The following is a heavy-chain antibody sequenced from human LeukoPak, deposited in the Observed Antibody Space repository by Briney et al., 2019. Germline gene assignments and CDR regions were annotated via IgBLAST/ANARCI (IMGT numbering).Heavy chain of an antibody. D-gene: IGHD3-9*01. CDR1: GGSISSSSYY. CDR2: IYYSGST. CDR3: ARQTLYYDILTGYPYNWFDP. J-gene: IGHJ5*02. Sequence: KPSETLSLTCTVSGGSISSSSYYWGWIRQPPGKGLEWIGSIYYSGSTYYNLSLKSRVTISVDTSKNQFSLKLSSVTAADTAVYYCARQTLYYDILTGYPYNWFDPWGQGTLVTVSS. V-gene: IGHV4-39*01.